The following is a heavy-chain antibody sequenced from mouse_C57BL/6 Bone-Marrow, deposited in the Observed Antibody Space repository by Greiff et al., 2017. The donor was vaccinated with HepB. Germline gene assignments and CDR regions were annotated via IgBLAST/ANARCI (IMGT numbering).Heavy chain of an antibody. D-gene: IGHD2-2*01. J-gene: IGHJ2*01. CDR2: IYPGSGNT. CDR3: ARGQVSDFDD. CDR1: GYTFTDYY. Sequence: QVQLQQSGAELVRPGASVKLSCKASGYTFTDYYINWVKQRPGQGLEWIARIYPGSGNTYYNEKFKGKATLTAEKSSSTAYMQLSSLTSEDSAVYFCARGQVSDFDDWGQGTTLTVSS. V-gene: IGHV1-76*01.